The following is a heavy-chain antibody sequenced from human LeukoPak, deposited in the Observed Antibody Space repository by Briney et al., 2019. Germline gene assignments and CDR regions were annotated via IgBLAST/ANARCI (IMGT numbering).Heavy chain of an antibody. Sequence: SETLSLTCTVSGGSISSYYWSWIRQPAGKGLEWIGRIYTSGSTNYNPSLKSRATMSVDTSKNQFSLKLSSVTAADTAVYYCARDLTLIFGGIGWFDPWGQGTLVTVSS. V-gene: IGHV4-4*07. CDR2: IYTSGST. CDR3: ARDLTLIFGGIGWFDP. D-gene: IGHD3-3*01. CDR1: GGSISSYY. J-gene: IGHJ5*02.